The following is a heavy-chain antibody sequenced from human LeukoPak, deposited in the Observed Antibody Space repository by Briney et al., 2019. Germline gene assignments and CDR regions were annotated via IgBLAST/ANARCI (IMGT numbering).Heavy chain of an antibody. CDR3: ARGGSGVAVAGTRADFDY. CDR1: GGSFSGYY. V-gene: IGHV4-34*01. D-gene: IGHD6-19*01. Sequence: SETLSLTCAVYGGSFSGYYWSWIRQPPGKGLEWIGEINHSGSTNYNPSLKSRVTISVGTSKNQFSLKLSSVTAADTAVYYCARGGSGVAVAGTRADFDYWGQGTLVTVSS. J-gene: IGHJ4*02. CDR2: INHSGST.